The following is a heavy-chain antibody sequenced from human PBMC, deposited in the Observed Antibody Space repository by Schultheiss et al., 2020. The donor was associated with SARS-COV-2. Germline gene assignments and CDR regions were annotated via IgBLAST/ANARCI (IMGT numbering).Heavy chain of an antibody. CDR3: STLILWFGESSFYFDY. D-gene: IGHD3-10*01. CDR2: IKGGSDGGTA. V-gene: IGHV3-15*01. J-gene: IGHJ4*02. CDR1: GFNFSNAW. Sequence: SCAASGFNFSNAWMTWIRQAPGRGLEWVGHIKGGSDGGTADYAAPVKGRFTISRDDSKDTVFLQMNSLKVEDTAVYYCSTLILWFGESSFYFDYWGQGALVTVSS.